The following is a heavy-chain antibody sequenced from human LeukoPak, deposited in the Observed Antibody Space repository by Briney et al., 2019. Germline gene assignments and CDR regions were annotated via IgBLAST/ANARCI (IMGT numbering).Heavy chain of an antibody. J-gene: IGHJ4*02. CDR2: ISSSSSYI. D-gene: IGHD3-10*01. CDR3: AMGSGAANDY. CDR1: GFTFSSYS. V-gene: IGHV3-21*01. Sequence: GGSLRLSCAASGFTFSSYSMNWVRRAPGKGLEWVSSISSSSSYIYYADSVKGRFTISRDNAKNSLYLQMNSLRAEDTAVYYCAMGSGAANDYWGQGTLVTVSS.